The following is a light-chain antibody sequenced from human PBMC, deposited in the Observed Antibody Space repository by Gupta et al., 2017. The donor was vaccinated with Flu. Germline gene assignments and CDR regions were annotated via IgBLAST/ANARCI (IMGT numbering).Light chain of an antibody. J-gene: IGKJ4*01. CDR1: QSCRHSKGYNY. Sequence: TPGETASIYCRASQSCRHSKGYNYLVWWMQKQRQAPQLLICLGANRDDGVVDRFGGRGEGKDVSLKNSRGEEEDVGGYYYRQSRQNPPFPFGRGTKVDIK. CDR2: LGA. CDR3: RQSRQNPPFP. V-gene: IGKV2-28*01.